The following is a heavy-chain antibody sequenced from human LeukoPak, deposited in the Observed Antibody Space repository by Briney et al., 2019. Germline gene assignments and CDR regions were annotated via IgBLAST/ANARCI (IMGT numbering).Heavy chain of an antibody. CDR1: GFTFSVYY. CDR2: ISSSGSTI. V-gene: IGHV3-11*04. Sequence: GGSLRLSCAASGFTFSVYYMSWIRQAPGKGLEWVSYISSSGSTIYYADSVKGRFTISRDNAKNSLYLQMNSLRAEDTAVYYCARKDYDFWSGYALDYWGQGTLVTVSS. D-gene: IGHD3-3*01. J-gene: IGHJ4*02. CDR3: ARKDYDFWSGYALDY.